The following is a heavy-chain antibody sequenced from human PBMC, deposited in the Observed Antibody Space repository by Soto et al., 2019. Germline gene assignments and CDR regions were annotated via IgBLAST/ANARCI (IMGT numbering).Heavy chain of an antibody. CDR3: ARSVYCSSTSCYVYFDY. CDR1: GYTFTSYD. CDR2: MNPNRGNT. D-gene: IGHD2-2*01. J-gene: IGHJ4*02. Sequence: ASVKVSCKASGYTFTSYDINWVRQATGQGLEWMGWMNPNRGNTGYAQKFQGRVTKTRNTSISTAYMELSSLRSEDTAVYYCARSVYCSSTSCYVYFDYWGQGTLVTVSS. V-gene: IGHV1-8*01.